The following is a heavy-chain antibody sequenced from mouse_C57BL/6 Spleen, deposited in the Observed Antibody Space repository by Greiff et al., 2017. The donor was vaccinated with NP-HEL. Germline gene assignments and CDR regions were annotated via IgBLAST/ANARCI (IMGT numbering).Heavy chain of an antibody. CDR3: ARGSATTVVANFDY. Sequence: QVQLQQPGAELVRPGSSVKLSCKASGYTFTSYWMHWVKQRPIQGLEWIGNIDPSDSETHYNQKFKDKATLTVDKSSSTAYMQLSSLTSEDSAVYDCARGSATTVVANFDYWGQGTTLTVSS. CDR2: IDPSDSET. J-gene: IGHJ2*01. CDR1: GYTFTSYW. D-gene: IGHD1-1*01. V-gene: IGHV1-52*01.